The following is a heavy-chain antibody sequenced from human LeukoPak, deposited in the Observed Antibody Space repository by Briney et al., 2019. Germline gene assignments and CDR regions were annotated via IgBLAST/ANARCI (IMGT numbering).Heavy chain of an antibody. D-gene: IGHD1-7*01. CDR3: ARENWNYVGNFDY. CDR2: IKSKTDGGTT. Sequence: GGSLRLSCAASGFTFSNAWMSWVRQAPGKGLEWVGRIKSKTDGGTTDYAAPVKGRFTISRDDSKNTLYLQMNSLRAEDTAVYYCARENWNYVGNFDYWGQGTLVTVSS. J-gene: IGHJ4*02. CDR1: GFTFSNAW. V-gene: IGHV3-15*01.